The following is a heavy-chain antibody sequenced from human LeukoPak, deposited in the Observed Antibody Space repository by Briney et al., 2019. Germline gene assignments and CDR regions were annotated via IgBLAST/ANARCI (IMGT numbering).Heavy chain of an antibody. V-gene: IGHV2-5*02. D-gene: IGHD3-22*01. CDR2: IYWDDDK. CDR1: GFSLSTSGVG. CDR3: AHSKTYCYDSSGYYYA. Sequence: SGPTLVKPTQTLTLTCTFSGFSLSTSGVGVGWIRQPPGKALEWLALIYWDDDKRFSPSLKSRLTITKDTSKNQVVLTMTNMDPVDTATYYCAHSKTYCYDSSGYYYAWGQGTLVTVSS. J-gene: IGHJ5*02.